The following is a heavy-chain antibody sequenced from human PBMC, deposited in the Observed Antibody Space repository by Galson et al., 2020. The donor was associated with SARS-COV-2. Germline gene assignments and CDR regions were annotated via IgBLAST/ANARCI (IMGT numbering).Heavy chain of an antibody. D-gene: IGHD6-13*01. V-gene: IGHV1-69*04. J-gene: IGHJ4*02. CDR1: GGSFNDHA. Sequence: ASVKVSCKGSGGSFNDHAISWVRQAPGQGLEWMGRIIPVLDIAVNAQKFQGRVTITADKSTSTAYMELSGLTSDDTAVYYCARARDYIAAVLGYWGQGTLVTVSS. CDR2: IIPVLDIA. CDR3: ARARDYIAAVLGY.